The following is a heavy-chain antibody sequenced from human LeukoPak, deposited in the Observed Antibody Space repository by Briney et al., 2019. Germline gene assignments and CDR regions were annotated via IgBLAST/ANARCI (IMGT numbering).Heavy chain of an antibody. J-gene: IGHJ4*02. Sequence: ASVRVSXKTSGYTFSTYDINWLRQAAGQGLEWMGWMNPNSANTGFAQKFQGRAAITRDTSTATAYLELSGLTSEDTAVYYWARAIRYQLLSDYWGQGTLVTVSS. CDR3: ARAIRYQLLSDY. CDR2: MNPNSANT. V-gene: IGHV1-8*02. D-gene: IGHD2-2*01. CDR1: GYTFSTYD.